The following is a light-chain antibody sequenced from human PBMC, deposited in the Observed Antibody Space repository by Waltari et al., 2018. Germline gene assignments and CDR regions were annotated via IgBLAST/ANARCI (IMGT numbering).Light chain of an antibody. CDR3: QQYSNFST. CDR2: MAS. V-gene: IGKV1-5*03. CDR1: QGVGTW. J-gene: IGKJ2*01. Sequence: DIQMTQSPSTLSASVGDRVTISCRASQGVGTWLAWYQQKPGKAPKLLIYMASSLESGVPSRFRGSGEGTDFTLTLTGVQRYDFATYSCQQYSNFSTFGQGTKV.